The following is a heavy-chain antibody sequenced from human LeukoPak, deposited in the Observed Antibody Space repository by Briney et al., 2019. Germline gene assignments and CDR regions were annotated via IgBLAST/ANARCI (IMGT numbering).Heavy chain of an antibody. CDR3: ARDNSVGETAWWFDP. D-gene: IGHD1-26*01. CDR1: GYTFTSYY. J-gene: IGHJ5*02. Sequence: GASVKVSCKASGYTFTSYYMHWVRQAPGQGLEWMGIINPSGGSTSYAQKFQGRVTMTRDMFTSTDYMELTSLTSDDTAVYYCARDNSVGETAWWFDPWGQGTRVTVSS. CDR2: INPSGGST. V-gene: IGHV1-46*01.